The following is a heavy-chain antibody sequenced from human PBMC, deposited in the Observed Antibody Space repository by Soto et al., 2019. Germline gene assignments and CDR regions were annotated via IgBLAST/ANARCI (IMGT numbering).Heavy chain of an antibody. CDR3: ARFYKDAIFGVVTKYNWFDP. CDR1: GGSISSGAYY. CDR2: IYYSGST. Sequence: QVQLQESGPGLVKPSQTLSLTCTVSGGSISSGAYYWSWIRQPPGKGLEWIGYIYYSGSTYYNPSLKSRVTISVDTSKNQFSLKLSSVTAADTAVYYCARFYKDAIFGVVTKYNWFDPWGQGTLVTVSS. V-gene: IGHV4-30-4*01. D-gene: IGHD3-3*01. J-gene: IGHJ5*02.